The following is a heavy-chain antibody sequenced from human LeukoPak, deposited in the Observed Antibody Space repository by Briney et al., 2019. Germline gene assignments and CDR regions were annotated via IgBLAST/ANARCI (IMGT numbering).Heavy chain of an antibody. CDR2: MNPNSGNT. Sequence: ASVKVSCKASGYTYTSYDINWVRQATGQGLEWMGWMNPNSGNTGYAQKFQGRVTMTRNTSISTAYMELSSLRYEDTAVYYCASSLCGTYDILTGYYVCSKGMDLWGQGTMVTVSS. D-gene: IGHD3-9*01. J-gene: IGHJ3*01. V-gene: IGHV1-8*01. CDR3: ASSLCGTYDILTGYYVCSKGMDL. CDR1: GYTYTSYD.